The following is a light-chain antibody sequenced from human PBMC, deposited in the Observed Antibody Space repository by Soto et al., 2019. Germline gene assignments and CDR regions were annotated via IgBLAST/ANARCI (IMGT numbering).Light chain of an antibody. Sequence: QSVLTQPPSVSGAPGQPVTISCTGSSSNIVAGYDVHLYQQLPGTAPTLLSYGNSNRPSGVPYRFSGSKSGTSASLAITGLQAEDEADYYCQSYDSSLSVVVFGGGTKLTVL. J-gene: IGLJ2*01. CDR3: QSYDSSLSVVV. V-gene: IGLV1-40*01. CDR2: GNS. CDR1: SSNIVAGYD.